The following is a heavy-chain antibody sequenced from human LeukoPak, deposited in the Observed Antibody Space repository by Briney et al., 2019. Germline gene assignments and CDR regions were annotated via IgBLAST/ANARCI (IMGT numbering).Heavy chain of an antibody. J-gene: IGHJ3*02. CDR2: IRYDGTNK. CDR1: GYTFTTYG. D-gene: IGHD3-10*01. Sequence: GGSLRLSCAASGYTFTTYGMHWVRQAPGKGLEWVAFIRYDGTNKYYADSVKGRFTTSRDNSQNIVDLQMNSLRAEDTAVYYCAKGTVLLWFGELFSAAFDIWGQGTMVTVSS. CDR3: AKGTVLLWFGELFSAAFDI. V-gene: IGHV3-30*02.